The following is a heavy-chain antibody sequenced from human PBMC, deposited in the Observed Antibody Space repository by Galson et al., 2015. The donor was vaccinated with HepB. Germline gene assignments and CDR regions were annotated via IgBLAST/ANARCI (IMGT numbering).Heavy chain of an antibody. CDR1: GFTFSSYW. D-gene: IGHD2-2*01. J-gene: IGHJ3*02. CDR3: ARELGYCSSTSCYGGPEDAFDI. V-gene: IGHV3-74*01. CDR2: INSDGSST. Sequence: SLRLSCAASGFTFSSYWMHWVRQAPGKGLVWVSRINSDGSSTSYAGSVKGRFTISRDNAKNTLYLQMNSLRAEDTAVYYCARELGYCSSTSCYGGPEDAFDIWGQGTMVTVSS.